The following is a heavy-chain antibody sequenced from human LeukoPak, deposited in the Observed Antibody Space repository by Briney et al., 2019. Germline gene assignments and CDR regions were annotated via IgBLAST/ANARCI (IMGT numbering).Heavy chain of an antibody. J-gene: IGHJ4*02. D-gene: IGHD3-10*01. CDR3: TTDYYGSGSYRSFDY. CDR1: GFTFSNAW. CDR2: IKSKTYGGTT. V-gene: IGHV3-15*01. Sequence: GGSLRLSCSASGFTFSNAWMSWVRQAPGEGLEWGCRIKSKTYGGTTDYAAPVKGRFTISRDDSKNTLYLQMNSLKTEDTAVYYCTTDYYGSGSYRSFDYWGQGTLVTVSS.